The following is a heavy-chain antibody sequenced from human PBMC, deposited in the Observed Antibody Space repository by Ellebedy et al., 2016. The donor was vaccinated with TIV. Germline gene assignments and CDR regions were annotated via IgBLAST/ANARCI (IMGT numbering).Heavy chain of an antibody. CDR3: AGRSVLTHFDY. CDR1: GDSISSSSYY. D-gene: IGHD4-23*01. V-gene: IGHV4-39*01. CDR2: LYYSGST. Sequence: MPSETLSLTCTVSGDSISSSSYYWGWIRQPPGKGLEWIGSLYYSGSTYYNPSLKSRVTISVDTSKTQFSLKRSSVSAADTAVYYCAGRSVLTHFDYWGQGTLVIVSS. J-gene: IGHJ4*02.